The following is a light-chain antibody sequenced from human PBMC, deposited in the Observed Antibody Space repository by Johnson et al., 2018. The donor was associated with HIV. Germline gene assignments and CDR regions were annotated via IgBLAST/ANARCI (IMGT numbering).Light chain of an antibody. Sequence: QSVLTQPPSVYAAPGQKVTISCSGSSSNIGNNYVSWYQQLPGTARKLLIYDNNKRPSGIPDRFSGSKSGTSATLGITGLQTGDEADYYCGTWDSSLSAYVFGTGTKVTAL. CDR2: DNN. CDR1: SSNIGNNY. V-gene: IGLV1-51*01. CDR3: GTWDSSLSAYV. J-gene: IGLJ1*01.